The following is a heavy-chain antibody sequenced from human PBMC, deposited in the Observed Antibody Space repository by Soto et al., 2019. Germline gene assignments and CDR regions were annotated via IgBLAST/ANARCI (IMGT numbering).Heavy chain of an antibody. CDR2: FDPEDGET. Sequence: ASVKVSCKVSGYTLTELSMHWVRQAPGKGLEWMGGFDPEDGETIYAQKFQGRVTMTRDTSTSTVYMELSSLRSEDMAVYYCARSRDYSFDYWGQGTLVTV. J-gene: IGHJ4*02. CDR3: ARSRDYSFDY. V-gene: IGHV1-24*01. CDR1: GYTLTELS.